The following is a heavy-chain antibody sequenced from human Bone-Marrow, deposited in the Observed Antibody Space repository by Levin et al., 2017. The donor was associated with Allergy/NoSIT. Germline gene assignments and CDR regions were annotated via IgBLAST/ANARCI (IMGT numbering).Heavy chain of an antibody. CDR3: ARQIAVAA. V-gene: IGHV3-30*03. Sequence: GGSLRLSCAVSGLTFRNYGMHWVRQAPGKGLEWVAVITKDGSTKYYAEPVKGRFTISRDKSKNNLYRQMVGLRDGDTAIYYGARQIAVAAWGQGSLVSVSS. CDR1: GLTFRNYG. J-gene: IGHJ5*02. D-gene: IGHD6-19*01. CDR2: ITKDGSTK.